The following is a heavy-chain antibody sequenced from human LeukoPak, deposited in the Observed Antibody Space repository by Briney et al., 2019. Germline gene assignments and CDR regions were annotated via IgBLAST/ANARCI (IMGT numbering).Heavy chain of an antibody. CDR2: ISGSGFT. Sequence: GGSLRLSCAASGFTFSSYAMSWVRQAPGKGLEWVSAISGSGFTYYADSVKGRFTISRDNSKNTLYLQMNSLRAEDTAVYYCARGTAAGAHWGQGTLVTVSS. D-gene: IGHD6-13*01. CDR3: ARGTAAGAH. CDR1: GFTFSSYA. J-gene: IGHJ4*02. V-gene: IGHV3-23*01.